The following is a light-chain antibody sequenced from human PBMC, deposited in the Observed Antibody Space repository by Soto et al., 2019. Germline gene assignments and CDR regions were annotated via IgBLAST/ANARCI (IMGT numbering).Light chain of an antibody. J-gene: IGLJ1*01. Sequence: QSLLTQPASVSGSPGQSITISCTGTSSDVGGYNYVSWYQQHPGKAPKLMIYEVSNRPSGVSNRFSGSKSGNTASLTISGLQAEDEADYYCSSYTSSSTKVFGTGTQLTVL. CDR2: EVS. CDR3: SSYTSSSTKV. V-gene: IGLV2-14*01. CDR1: SSDVGGYNY.